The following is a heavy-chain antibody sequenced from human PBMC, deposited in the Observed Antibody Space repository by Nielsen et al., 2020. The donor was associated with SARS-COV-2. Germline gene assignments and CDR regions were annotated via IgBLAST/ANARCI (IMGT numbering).Heavy chain of an antibody. D-gene: IGHD1-14*01. V-gene: IGHV4-31*03. Sequence: SETLSLTCTVSGGSISSGGYYWSWIRQHPGKGLEWIGYIYYSGSTYYNPSLKSRVTISVDTSKNQFSLKLSSVTAADTAVYYCARDREGAGVYFDLWGRGTPVTVSS. CDR3: ARDREGAGVYFDL. J-gene: IGHJ2*01. CDR2: IYYSGST. CDR1: GGSISSGGYY.